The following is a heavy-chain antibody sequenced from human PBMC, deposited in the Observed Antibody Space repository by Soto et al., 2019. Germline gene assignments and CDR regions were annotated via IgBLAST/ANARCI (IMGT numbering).Heavy chain of an antibody. V-gene: IGHV1-3*01. Sequence: QVQFVQSGAEVKKPGASVKVSCKASGYSFTNYGIHWVRQAPGQRLEWMGWINGGNGNTKYSQKFQGRVTITRDTSASTAYMELSSLRSEDTAMYYCARDPWGGAVDAFDIWGQGTRVSVSS. CDR1: GYSFTNYG. J-gene: IGHJ3*02. CDR2: INGGNGNT. CDR3: ARDPWGGAVDAFDI. D-gene: IGHD3-10*01.